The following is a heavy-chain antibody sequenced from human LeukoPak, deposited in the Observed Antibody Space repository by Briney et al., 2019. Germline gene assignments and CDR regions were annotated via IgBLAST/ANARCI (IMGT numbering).Heavy chain of an antibody. J-gene: IGHJ6*04. CDR2: ISSSGSTI. V-gene: IGHV3-48*03. CDR1: GSTFSSYE. D-gene: IGHD1-14*01. CDR3: ASVSDPPGNV. Sequence: GGSLRLSCAASGSTFSSYEMNWVRQAPGKGLEWVSYISSSGSTIYYADSVKGRFTISRDNAKNSLYLQMNSLRAEDTAVYYCASVSDPPGNVWGKGTTVTVSS.